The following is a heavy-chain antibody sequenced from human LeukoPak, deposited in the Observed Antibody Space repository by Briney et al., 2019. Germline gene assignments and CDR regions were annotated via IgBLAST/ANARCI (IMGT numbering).Heavy chain of an antibody. CDR2: IIPIFGTA. Sequence: SVKVSCKASGGTFSSYAISWVRQAPGQGLEWVGRIIPIFGTANYAQKFQGRVTITTDESTSTAYMELSSLRSEDTAVYYCASTLDYYDSSGYYYPHFDYWGQGTLVTVSS. V-gene: IGHV1-69*05. CDR3: ASTLDYYDSSGYYYPHFDY. CDR1: GGTFSSYA. J-gene: IGHJ4*02. D-gene: IGHD3-22*01.